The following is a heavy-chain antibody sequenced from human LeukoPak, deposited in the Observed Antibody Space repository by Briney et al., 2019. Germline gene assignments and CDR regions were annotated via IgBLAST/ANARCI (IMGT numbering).Heavy chain of an antibody. CDR3: ASGSGSYRTPYYYMDV. CDR2: IYSGGST. CDR1: GFTVSSNY. V-gene: IGHV3-53*01. Sequence: GGSLRLSCAASGFTVSSNYMSWVRQAPGKGLEWVSAIYSGGSTYYADSVKGRFTISRDNSKNTLYLQMNSLRAEDTAVYYCASGSGSYRTPYYYMDVWGTGTTVTVSS. J-gene: IGHJ6*03. D-gene: IGHD3-10*01.